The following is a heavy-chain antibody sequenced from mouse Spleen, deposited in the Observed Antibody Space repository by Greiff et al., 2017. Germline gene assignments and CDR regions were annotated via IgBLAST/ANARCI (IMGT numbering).Heavy chain of an antibody. CDR1: GFTFSDYY. V-gene: IGHV5-4*02. J-gene: IGHJ4*01. CDR2: ISDGGSYT. D-gene: IGHD1-1*01. CDR3: ARGSYYYGSSPYAMDY. Sequence: DVKLVESGGGLVKPGGSLKLSCAASGFTFSDYYMYWVRQTPEKRLEWVATISDGGSYTYYPDSVKGRFTISRDNAKNNLYLQMSSLKSEDTAMYYCARGSYYYGSSPYAMDYWGQGTSVTVSS.